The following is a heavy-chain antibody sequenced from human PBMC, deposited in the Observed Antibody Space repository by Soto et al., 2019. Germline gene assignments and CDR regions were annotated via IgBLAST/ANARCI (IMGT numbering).Heavy chain of an antibody. D-gene: IGHD2-15*01. CDR3: TRHAGGQVEHSFYYSFMDV. Sequence: EVQLVESGGGLVQPGGSLKLACLASGFPLSDSAIHWVRKASGKGLEWVGRIRTKTNNYATTYGAPVRGRFTLYRDDSKNTAYLQMNNLESADAAVYYCTRHAGGQVEHSFYYSFMDVWGKGTTVSVPS. CDR2: IRTKTNNYAT. V-gene: IGHV3-73*01. CDR1: GFPLSDSA. J-gene: IGHJ6*03.